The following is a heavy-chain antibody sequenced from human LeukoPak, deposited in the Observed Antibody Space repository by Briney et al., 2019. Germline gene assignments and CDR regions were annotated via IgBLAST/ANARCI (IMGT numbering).Heavy chain of an antibody. Sequence: SETLSLTCTVSGGSISSDNYHWSWIRQPAGKGLEWIGRIYTSGSINYNPSLKSRVAISVDTSKNQISLKVNSVTAAETAVYYCARLTTVVPQNAFDIWGQGTMVTVSS. CDR1: GGSISSDNYH. CDR2: IYTSGSI. CDR3: ARLTTVVPQNAFDI. D-gene: IGHD4-23*01. V-gene: IGHV4-61*02. J-gene: IGHJ3*02.